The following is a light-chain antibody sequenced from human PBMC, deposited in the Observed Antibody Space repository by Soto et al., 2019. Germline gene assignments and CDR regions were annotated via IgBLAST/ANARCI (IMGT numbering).Light chain of an antibody. CDR3: QQYENLPT. CDR2: DAS. V-gene: IGKV1-33*01. Sequence: DIHMTQSPSSLSASVGYIVTITCQASQNINNYLNWYQQKPGRPPKILIYDASNLEAGVTSRLRGSGSGTDSTFTISRLQPEDIATYYCQQYENLPTFGQGTRLE. CDR1: QNINNY. J-gene: IGKJ5*01.